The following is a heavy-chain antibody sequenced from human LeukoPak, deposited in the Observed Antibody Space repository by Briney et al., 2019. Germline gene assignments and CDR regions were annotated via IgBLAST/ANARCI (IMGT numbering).Heavy chain of an antibody. J-gene: IGHJ3*02. Sequence: SETLSLTCTVSGGSINNDYWSWIRQPPGKGLEWIGNIYYSGSTNYNPSLKSRVTISVDTSKNQFSLKLSSVTAADTAVYYCARDKGMATIPGAFDIWGQGTMVTVSS. CDR2: IYYSGST. V-gene: IGHV4-59*01. D-gene: IGHD5-24*01. CDR1: GGSINNDY. CDR3: ARDKGMATIPGAFDI.